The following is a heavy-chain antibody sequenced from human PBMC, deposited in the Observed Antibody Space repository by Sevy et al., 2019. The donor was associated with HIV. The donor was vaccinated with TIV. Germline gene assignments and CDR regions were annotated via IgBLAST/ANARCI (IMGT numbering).Heavy chain of an antibody. CDR1: GYTFSDYG. CDR3: ARGKSGYGYALNY. Sequence: GGSLRLSCEVSGYTFSDYGINWVRQAPGKGLEWVSFISSSSSIIHYVDSVKGRFTNSRDNARNSLYLQMNSLRAEDTAVYYCARGKSGYGYALNYWGQGTLVTVSS. CDR2: ISSSSSII. V-gene: IGHV3-48*01. D-gene: IGHD5-18*01. J-gene: IGHJ4*02.